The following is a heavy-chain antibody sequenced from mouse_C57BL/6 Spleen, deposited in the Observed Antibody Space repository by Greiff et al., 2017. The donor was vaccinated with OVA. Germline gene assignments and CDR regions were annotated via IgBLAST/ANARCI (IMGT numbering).Heavy chain of an antibody. J-gene: IGHJ1*03. CDR3: ARAPYGNYEGWYFDV. D-gene: IGHD2-1*01. CDR2: INYDGSSN. CDR1: GFTFSDYY. V-gene: IGHV5-16*01. Sequence: EVQLEEPEAGLVQPGCSMKLSCTASGFTFSDYYMPWVRQVPEKGLEWAANINYDGSSNYYLDSLKSRSIISRDNAKNTLYLQMSSLKSEDTATYYCARAPYGNYEGWYFDVWGTGTTVTVSS.